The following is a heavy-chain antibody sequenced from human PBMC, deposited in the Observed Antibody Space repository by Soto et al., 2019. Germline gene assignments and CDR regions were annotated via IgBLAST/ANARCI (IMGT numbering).Heavy chain of an antibody. CDR2: IYYSGST. J-gene: IGHJ5*01. D-gene: IGHD3-10*01. Sequence: SETLSLTCTVSGGSISSYYWSWIRQPPGKGLEWIGYIYYSGSTNYNPSLKSRVTISVDTSKNQFSLKLSSVTAADTAVYYCARHGVTMVRGVIIHNWFDSWGQGTLVTVAS. CDR3: ARHGVTMVRGVIIHNWFDS. V-gene: IGHV4-59*08. CDR1: GGSISSYY.